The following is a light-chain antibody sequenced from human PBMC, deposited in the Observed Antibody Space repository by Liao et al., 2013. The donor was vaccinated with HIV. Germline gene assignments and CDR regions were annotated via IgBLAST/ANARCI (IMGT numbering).Light chain of an antibody. J-gene: IGLJ3*02. Sequence: SYELTQPSSVSVSPGQTARITCSGDVLAKKYARWFQQKPGQAPVLVIYKDSERPSGIPDRFSGSNSGNTATLTITRVEAGDEADYYCQVWDRSSDHWVFGGGTKVTVL. V-gene: IGLV3-27*01. CDR3: QVWDRSSDHWV. CDR2: KDS. CDR1: VLAKKY.